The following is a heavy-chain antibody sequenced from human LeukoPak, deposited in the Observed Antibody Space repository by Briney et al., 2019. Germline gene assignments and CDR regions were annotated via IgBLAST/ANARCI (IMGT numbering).Heavy chain of an antibody. V-gene: IGHV4-4*02. CDR1: GGSISSSNW. Sequence: SGTLSLTCAVSGGSISSSNWWSWVRQPPGKGLEWIGEIYHSGSTNYNPSLKSRVTISVDKSKNQFSLKLSSVTAADTAVYYCARATMVRGVSDAFDIWGKGQWSPSLQ. CDR3: ARATMVRGVSDAFDI. D-gene: IGHD3-10*01. J-gene: IGHJ3*02. CDR2: IYHSGST.